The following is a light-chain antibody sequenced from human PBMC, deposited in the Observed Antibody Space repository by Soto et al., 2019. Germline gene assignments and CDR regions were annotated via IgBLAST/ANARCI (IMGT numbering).Light chain of an antibody. V-gene: IGKV3-20*01. Sequence: EIVLTQSPGTLSLSPGEGATLSCRASQSVSGDYLAWYQSKPGQAPRLLIHGASNRATGIPDRFSGSGSGTDFTLTIGRLEPEDFAVYYCQQYGGSPPITFGQGTRLDIK. CDR3: QQYGGSPPIT. CDR2: GAS. CDR1: QSVSGDY. J-gene: IGKJ5*01.